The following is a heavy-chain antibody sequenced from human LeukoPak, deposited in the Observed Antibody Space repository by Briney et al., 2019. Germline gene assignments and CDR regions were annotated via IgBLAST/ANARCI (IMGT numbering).Heavy chain of an antibody. CDR1: GGTFRSYA. Sequence: SVKVSCKASGGTFRSYAISWVRQAPGQGLEWLGGVISIAPTANYAQKFQDRVTMNMDEYTATAFMELRSLRSDDTAVYYCARGRVSGTTLVTWFDPWGQGTLVTVSS. CDR2: VISIAPTA. D-gene: IGHD5-18*01. J-gene: IGHJ5*02. CDR3: ARGRVSGTTLVTWFDP. V-gene: IGHV1-69*05.